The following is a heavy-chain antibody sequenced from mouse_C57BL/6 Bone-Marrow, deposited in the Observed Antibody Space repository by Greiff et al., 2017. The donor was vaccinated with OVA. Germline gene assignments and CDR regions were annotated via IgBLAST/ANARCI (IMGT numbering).Heavy chain of an antibody. D-gene: IGHD2-3*01. V-gene: IGHV1-7*01. CDR1: GYTFTSYW. J-gene: IGHJ4*01. CDR2: INPSSGYT. CDR3: ARSDGYYVRAMDY. Sequence: QVQLQQSGAELAKPGASVKLSCKASGYTFTSYWMHWVKQRPGQGLEWIGYINPSSGYTKYNQKFKDKATLTVDQSSSTAYMQLNSLTSEDSAVYYCARSDGYYVRAMDYWGQGTSVTVSS.